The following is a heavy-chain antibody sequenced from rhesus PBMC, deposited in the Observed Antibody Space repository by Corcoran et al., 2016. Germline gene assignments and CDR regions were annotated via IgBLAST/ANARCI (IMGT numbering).Heavy chain of an antibody. CDR2: VYGGSATP. J-gene: IGHJ4*01. CDR3: AKVAVGTVDVFDY. Sequence: QVQLQESGPGVVKPSETLSLTCAVSGGSISSYWWGWIRQPPGKGLEWIGQVYGGSATPNYNPSLKSRVTISSDTSKNQFSLKLRSVTAADTAVYYCAKVAVGTVDVFDYWGQGVLVTVSS. CDR1: GGSISSYW. V-gene: IGHV4-147*01. D-gene: IGHD5-24*01.